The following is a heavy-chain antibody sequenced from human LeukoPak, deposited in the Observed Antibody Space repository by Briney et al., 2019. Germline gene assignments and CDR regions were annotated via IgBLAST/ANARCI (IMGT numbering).Heavy chain of an antibody. D-gene: IGHD6-6*01. CDR2: IKADGGEK. J-gene: IGHJ4*02. CDR1: GFLFSNYW. Sequence: GGSLRLSCAASGFLFSNYWMQWVRQAPGKGLEWVAKIKADGGEKDHVASVKGRFTISRDNAKNSLYLQMNSLRVEDTAVYYCARGGAARPDFWGQGTLVTVSS. CDR3: ARGGAARPDF. V-gene: IGHV3-7*01.